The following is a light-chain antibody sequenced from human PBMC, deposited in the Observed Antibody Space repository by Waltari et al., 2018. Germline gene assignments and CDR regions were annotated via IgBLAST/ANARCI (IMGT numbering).Light chain of an antibody. Sequence: QSVLTQPPSASVTPGQRVTIPCSGRNSNIGSNSVNWYQQLPGTAPNLLIYTNNHRPSGVPDRFSGSKSGTSATLAIGGLRSADEADYYCAAWDDSLNGWVFGGGTKLTVL. J-gene: IGLJ3*02. CDR2: TNN. CDR1: NSNIGSNS. V-gene: IGLV1-44*01. CDR3: AAWDDSLNGWV.